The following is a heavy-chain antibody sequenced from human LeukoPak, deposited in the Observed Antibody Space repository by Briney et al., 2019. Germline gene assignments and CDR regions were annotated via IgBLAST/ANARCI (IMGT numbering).Heavy chain of an antibody. D-gene: IGHD1-26*01. J-gene: IGHJ4*02. CDR1: GGTFSSYA. V-gene: IGHV1-69*13. CDR2: IIPIFGTA. Sequence: SVKVSCKASGGTFSSYAISWVRQAPGQGLEWMGGIIPIFGTANYAQKFQGRVTITADESTSTAYMELSSLRSEDTAVYYCASNGIVGATTLDCWGQGTLVTVSS. CDR3: ASNGIVGATTLDC.